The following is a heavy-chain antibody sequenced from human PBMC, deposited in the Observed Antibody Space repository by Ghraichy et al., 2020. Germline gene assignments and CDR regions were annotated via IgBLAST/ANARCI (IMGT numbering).Heavy chain of an antibody. J-gene: IGHJ4*02. D-gene: IGHD4-17*01. CDR3: ARGGGGLRGAFDY. V-gene: IGHV4-34*01. CDR2: IDHRGRT. Sequence: SETLSLTCAVYGGSLSGFFWSWIRQSPGRGPEWIGEIDHRGRTNYNPSLRSRVTIGVDTSKNQFSLNMKSVTDADTAMYYCARGGGGLRGAFDYWGQGNVVTVSS. CDR1: GGSLSGFF.